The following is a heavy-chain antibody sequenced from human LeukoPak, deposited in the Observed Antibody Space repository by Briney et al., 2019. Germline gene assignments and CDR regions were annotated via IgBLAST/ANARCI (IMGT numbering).Heavy chain of an antibody. J-gene: IGHJ4*02. CDR2: IYSGGST. Sequence: GGSLRLSYAASGFTVSSNYMSWVRQAPGKGLEWVSVIYSGGSTYYADSVKGRFTISRDNSKNTLYLQMNSLRAEDTAVYYCARGAYIAAAGTLGYWGQGTLVTVSS. V-gene: IGHV3-53*01. D-gene: IGHD6-13*01. CDR3: ARGAYIAAAGTLGY. CDR1: GFTVSSNY.